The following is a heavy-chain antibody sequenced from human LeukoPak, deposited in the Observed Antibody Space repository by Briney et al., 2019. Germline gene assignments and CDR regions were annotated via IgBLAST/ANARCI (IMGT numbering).Heavy chain of an antibody. CDR3: ARGGYCSSTCWYYYMDV. J-gene: IGHJ6*03. V-gene: IGHV3-53*01. D-gene: IGHD2-2*01. Sequence: GGSLRLSCAASGFIVSSNYMSWVRQPPGKGLDWVSLIYSGGSTYYADSVKGRFTISRDNAKNSLYLQMNSLRAEDTALYHCARGGYCSSTCWYYYMDVWGKGTTVTISS. CDR1: GFIVSSNY. CDR2: IYSGGST.